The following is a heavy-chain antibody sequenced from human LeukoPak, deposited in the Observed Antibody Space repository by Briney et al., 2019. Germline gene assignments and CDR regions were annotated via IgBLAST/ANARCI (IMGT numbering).Heavy chain of an antibody. D-gene: IGHD6-19*01. CDR3: ARDSSGWYWASGYYYYYYMDV. CDR1: GFTFTSYS. CDR2: ISSVVTYI. J-gene: IGHJ6*03. V-gene: IGHV3-21*01. Sequence: PGGSLRLSWAASGFTFTSYSINWGRQAPGKVMEWVSSISSVVTYIYYADSVKGRFTISRDNAKNSLYLKMNSLRAEDTAVYYCARDSSGWYWASGYYYYYYMDVWGKGTTVTVSS.